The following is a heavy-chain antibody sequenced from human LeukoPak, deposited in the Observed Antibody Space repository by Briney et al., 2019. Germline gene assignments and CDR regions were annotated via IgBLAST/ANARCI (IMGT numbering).Heavy chain of an antibody. CDR1: GGTFSSYA. CDR2: IIPIFGTA. D-gene: IGHD3-9*01. V-gene: IGHV1-69*13. J-gene: IGHJ4*02. Sequence: SVEVSCKASGGTFSSYAISWVRQAPGQGLEWMGGIIPIFGTANYAQKFQGRVTITADESTSTAYMELSSLRSEDTAVYYCARGGGAEYDILTGYYKIGFDYWGQGTLVTVSS. CDR3: ARGGGAEYDILTGYYKIGFDY.